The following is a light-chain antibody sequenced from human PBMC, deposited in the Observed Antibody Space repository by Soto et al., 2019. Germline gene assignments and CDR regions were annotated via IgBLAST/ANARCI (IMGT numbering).Light chain of an antibody. CDR1: QSISRY. CDR2: AAS. CDR3: QESYSTPLFT. Sequence: DIQMTQSPSSLSASVGDRVTITCRASQSISRYLNWYQQKPGKAPKLLIYAASSLQSGVPSRFRGSGSGTDFTLTISSLQPEDFATYYCQESYSTPLFTFGPGTKVDIK. J-gene: IGKJ3*01. V-gene: IGKV1-39*01.